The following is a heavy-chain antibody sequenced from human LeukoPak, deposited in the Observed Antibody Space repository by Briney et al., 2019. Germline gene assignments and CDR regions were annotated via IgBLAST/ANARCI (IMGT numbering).Heavy chain of an antibody. D-gene: IGHD6-19*01. CDR3: AKQWLVGS. V-gene: IGHV3-23*01. CDR1: GFTFSSHA. J-gene: IGHJ4*02. CDR2: IDEGDGTT. Sequence: GGSLRLSCAASGFTFSSHAMNWVRQAPGKGLEWVSSIDEGDGTTHYAASVKGRFTISRDDSKNTLYLQLNSLRVEDTAVYYCAKQWLVGSWGQRTLVTVSS.